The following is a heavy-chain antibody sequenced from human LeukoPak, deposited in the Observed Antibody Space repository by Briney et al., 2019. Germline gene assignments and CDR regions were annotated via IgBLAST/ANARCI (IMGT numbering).Heavy chain of an antibody. CDR3: ATITIFGVVITKGHFDY. V-gene: IGHV3-30*02. CDR2: IRYDGSNK. D-gene: IGHD3-3*01. Sequence: GGSLRLSCAASGFTFGSYGMHWVRQAPGKGLEWVAFIRYDGSNKYYADSVKGRFTISRDNSKNTLYLQMNSLRAEDTAVYYCATITIFGVVITKGHFDYWGQGTLVTVSS. CDR1: GFTFGSYG. J-gene: IGHJ4*02.